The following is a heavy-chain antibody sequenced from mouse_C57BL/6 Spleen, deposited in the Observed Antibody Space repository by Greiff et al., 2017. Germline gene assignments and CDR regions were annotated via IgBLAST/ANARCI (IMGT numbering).Heavy chain of an antibody. Sequence: ESGGGLVQPGGSMKLSCVASGFTFSNYWMNWVRQSPEKGLEWVAQIRLKSDNYATHYAESVKGRFTISRDDSKSSVYLQMNNLRAEDTGIYYCTSTGTVAWFAYWGQGTLVTVSA. CDR3: TSTGTVAWFAY. CDR1: GFTFSNYW. CDR2: IRLKSDNYAT. D-gene: IGHD4-1*02. J-gene: IGHJ3*01. V-gene: IGHV6-3*01.